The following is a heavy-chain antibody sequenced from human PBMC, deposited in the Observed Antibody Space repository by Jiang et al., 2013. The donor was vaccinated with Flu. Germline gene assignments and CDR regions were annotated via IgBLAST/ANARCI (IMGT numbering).Heavy chain of an antibody. Sequence: IRQPPGKGLEWIGYIYYSGSTNXNPSLKSRVTISVDTSKNQFSLKLSSVTAADTAVYYCARGTAARPPTDYWGQGTLVTVSS. V-gene: IGHV4-59*01. J-gene: IGHJ4*02. CDR2: IYYSGST. D-gene: IGHD6-6*01. CDR3: ARGTAARPPTDY.